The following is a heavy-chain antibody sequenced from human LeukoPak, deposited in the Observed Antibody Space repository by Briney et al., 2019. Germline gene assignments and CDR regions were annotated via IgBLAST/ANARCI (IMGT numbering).Heavy chain of an antibody. V-gene: IGHV1-46*01. Sequence: ASVKVSCKAFGYIFTAHYLHWVRQAPGQGLEWMGLINPSGSSTLYAQKFQGRVTMTRDTSTNTDYMELSSLRSEDTAVYYCARDNSYSDSSWWFDPWGQGTLVTVSS. CDR2: INPSGSST. J-gene: IGHJ5*02. CDR3: ARDNSYSDSSWWFDP. D-gene: IGHD1-26*01. CDR1: GYIFTAHY.